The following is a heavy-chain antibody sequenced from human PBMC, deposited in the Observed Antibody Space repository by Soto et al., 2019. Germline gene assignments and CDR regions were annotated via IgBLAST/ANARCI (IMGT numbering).Heavy chain of an antibody. Sequence: ASVKVSCKASGGTFSSYAISWVRQAPGQGLEWMGGIIPIFGTANYAQKFQGRVTITADESTSTAYMELSSLRSEDTAVYYCARSTPYYYDSSGYYYPRSLGYGGQGALVTVSA. CDR2: IIPIFGTA. D-gene: IGHD3-22*01. CDR1: GGTFSSYA. J-gene: IGHJ4*02. V-gene: IGHV1-69*13. CDR3: ARSTPYYYDSSGYYYPRSLGY.